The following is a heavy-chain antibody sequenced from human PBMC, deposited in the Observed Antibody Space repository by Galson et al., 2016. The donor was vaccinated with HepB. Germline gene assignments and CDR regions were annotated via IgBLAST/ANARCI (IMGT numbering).Heavy chain of an antibody. Sequence: SVKVSCKASGYTFTSYYIHWVRQAPGQGLEWMGIIVPSDGSTSNAQKFQGRVTMTRDTSTSTVYMELSSLRSEDTAGYYCARDGGYYYGSGSPPYYYYGLDVWGQGTTVTVSS. V-gene: IGHV1-46*01. CDR3: ARDGGYYYGSGSPPYYYYGLDV. CDR2: IVPSDGST. D-gene: IGHD3-10*01. J-gene: IGHJ6*02. CDR1: GYTFTSYY.